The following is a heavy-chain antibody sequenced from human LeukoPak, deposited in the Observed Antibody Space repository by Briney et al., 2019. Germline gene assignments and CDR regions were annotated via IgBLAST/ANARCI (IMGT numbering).Heavy chain of an antibody. CDR1: GFTFSSYG. CDR3: AQTPYSSSWYVVDY. V-gene: IGHV3-30*02. D-gene: IGHD6-13*01. CDR2: IRYDGSNK. Sequence: GSLRLSCAASGFTFSSYGMHWVRQAPGKGLEWVAFIRYDGSNKYYADSVKGRFTISRDNSKNTLYLQMNSLRAEDTAVYYCAQTPYSSSWYVVDYWGQGTLVTVSS. J-gene: IGHJ4*02.